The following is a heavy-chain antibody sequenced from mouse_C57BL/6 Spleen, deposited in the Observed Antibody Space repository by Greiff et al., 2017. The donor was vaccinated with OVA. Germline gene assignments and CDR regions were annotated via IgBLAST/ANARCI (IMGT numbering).Heavy chain of an antibody. V-gene: IGHV1-18*01. CDR3: ARNYYGSSH. J-gene: IGHJ4*01. CDR1: GYTFTDYN. CDR2: INPNNGGT. Sequence: VHVKQSGPELVKPGASVKIPCKASGYTFTDYNMDWVKQSHGKSLEWIGDINPNNGGTIYNQKFKGKATLTVDKSSSTAYMELRSLTSEDTAVYYCARNYYGSSHWGQGTSVTVSS. D-gene: IGHD1-1*01.